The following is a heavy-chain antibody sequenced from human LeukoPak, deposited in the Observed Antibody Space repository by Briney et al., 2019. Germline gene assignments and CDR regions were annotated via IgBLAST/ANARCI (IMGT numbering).Heavy chain of an antibody. CDR2: INSDGSST. V-gene: IGHV3-74*01. CDR1: GFTFSSYW. D-gene: IGHD6-13*01. Sequence: GGSLRLSCAASGFTFSSYWMHWVRQAPGKGLLWVSRINSDGSSTSYADSVKGRFTISRDNAKNTLYLQMNSLRAEDTAVYYCARRIAAAAAPYYFDYWGQGTLFTVSS. CDR3: ARRIAAAAAPYYFDY. J-gene: IGHJ4*02.